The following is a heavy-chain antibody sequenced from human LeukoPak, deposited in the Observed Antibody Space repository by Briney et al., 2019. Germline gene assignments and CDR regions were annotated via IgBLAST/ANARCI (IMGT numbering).Heavy chain of an antibody. CDR3: ARLTWGFSLGDAFDI. D-gene: IGHD7-27*01. CDR1: GFTFSSYA. J-gene: IGHJ3*02. V-gene: IGHV3-30*01. Sequence: GRSLRLSCAASGFTFSSYAMHWVRQAPGKGLEWVAVISYDGSNKYYADSVKGRFTISRDNSKNTLYLQMNSLRAEDTAVYYCARLTWGFSLGDAFDIWGQGTMVTVSS. CDR2: ISYDGSNK.